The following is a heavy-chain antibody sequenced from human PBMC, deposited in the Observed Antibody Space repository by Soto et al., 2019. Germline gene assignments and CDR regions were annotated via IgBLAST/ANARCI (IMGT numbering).Heavy chain of an antibody. CDR2: IIPIFGTT. CDR1: GGTFSRYG. Sequence: GASVTVSCKASGGTFSRYGISWVRQAPGRGLDWMGGIIPIFGTTNYAQRFQGRVTITADESTSTAYVELSSLRSEDTAVYYCARYTYYYPDYYGMDVWGQGTTVTVSS. J-gene: IGHJ6*02. V-gene: IGHV1-69*13. CDR3: ARYTYYYPDYYGMDV. D-gene: IGHD3-10*01.